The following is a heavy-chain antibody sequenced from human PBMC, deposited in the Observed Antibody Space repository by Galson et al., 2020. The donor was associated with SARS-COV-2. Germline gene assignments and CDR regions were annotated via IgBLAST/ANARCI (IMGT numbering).Heavy chain of an antibody. CDR2: FDPEDGET. CDR1: GYTLTELS. Sequence: ASVTVSCKVSGYTLTELSMHWVRQTPGKGLEWMGGFDPEDGETIYAQKFQGRVTMTEDTSTDTAYMELSSLRSEETAVYYCATATLLGLRYFDGLFAGGSGRGIKNQTGDWFDSWGQGTLVTVSS. V-gene: IGHV1-24*01. J-gene: IGHJ5*01. D-gene: IGHD3-9*01. CDR3: ATATLLGLRYFDGLFAGGSGRGIKNQTGDWFDS.